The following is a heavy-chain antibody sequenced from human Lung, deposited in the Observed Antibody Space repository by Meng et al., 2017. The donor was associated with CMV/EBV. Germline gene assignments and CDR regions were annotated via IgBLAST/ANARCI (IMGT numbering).Heavy chain of an antibody. CDR2: INPNSGGT. CDR3: ARVSYGRSAAGIAKFLYYFDY. D-gene: IGHD6-13*01. Sequence: ASXXVSXKASGYTFTGYYMHWVRQAPGQGLEWMGWINPNSGGTNYAQKFQGRVTMTRDTSISTAYMELSRLRSDDTAVYYWARVSYGRSAAGIAKFLYYFDYWXQGPLVTVSS. J-gene: IGHJ4*02. CDR1: GYTFTGYY. V-gene: IGHV1-2*02.